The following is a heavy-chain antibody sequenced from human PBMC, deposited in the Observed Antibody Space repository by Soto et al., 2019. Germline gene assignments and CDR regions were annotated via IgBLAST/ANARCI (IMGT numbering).Heavy chain of an antibody. CDR1: GGSISSYY. D-gene: IGHD3-3*01. V-gene: IGHV4-59*08. CDR3: ARLRRSRGDWFDP. CDR2: IYYSGST. Sequence: QVQLQESGPGLVKPSETLSLTCTVSGGSISSYYWSWIRQPPGKGLERIGYIYYSGSTNYNPSLKSRDTMPLDTSKKQCSLKLSSVTAAATAVYYCARLRRSRGDWFDPWGQGTLVTVSS. J-gene: IGHJ5*02.